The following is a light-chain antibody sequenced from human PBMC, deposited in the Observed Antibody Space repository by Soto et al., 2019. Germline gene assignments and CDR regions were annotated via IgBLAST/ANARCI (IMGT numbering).Light chain of an antibody. Sequence: DIQMTQSPSTLSASVGDRVTITCRASQSISTWLAWYQQKPGKAPKLLIYKAPSLESGVPSRFSGSGSGTEFTLTISGLQPDGFATYYCQQYNTYPLTFGGGTTVEIK. CDR3: QQYNTYPLT. CDR2: KAP. J-gene: IGKJ4*01. V-gene: IGKV1-5*03. CDR1: QSISTW.